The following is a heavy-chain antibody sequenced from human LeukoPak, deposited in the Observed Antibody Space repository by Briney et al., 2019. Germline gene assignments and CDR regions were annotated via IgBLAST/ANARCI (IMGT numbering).Heavy chain of an antibody. CDR3: TRDPGRGDSYARLPTYYYGMDV. CDR2: FYYSGST. V-gene: IGHV4-39*07. J-gene: IGHJ6*02. D-gene: IGHD5-18*01. CDR1: GGSISSSSYY. Sequence: SETLSLTCTVSGGSISSSSYYWGWIRQPPGKGLEWIGSFYYSGSTYYNPSLKSRVTISVDTSKNQFSLKLSSVTAADTAFYYCTRDPGRGDSYARLPTYYYGMDVWGQGTTVTVSS.